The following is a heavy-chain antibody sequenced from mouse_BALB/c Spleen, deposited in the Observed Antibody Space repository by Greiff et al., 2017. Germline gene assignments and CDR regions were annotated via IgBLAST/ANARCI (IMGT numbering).Heavy chain of an antibody. Sequence: EVQRVESGGGLVQPGGSLKLSCAASGFTFSSYTMSWVRQTPEKRLEWVAYISNGGGSTYYPDTVKGRFTISRDNAKNTLYLQMSSLKSEDTAMYYCARTTGTSWFAYWGQGTLVTVSA. CDR1: GFTFSSYT. CDR2: ISNGGGST. V-gene: IGHV5-12-2*01. D-gene: IGHD4-1*02. CDR3: ARTTGTSWFAY. J-gene: IGHJ3*01.